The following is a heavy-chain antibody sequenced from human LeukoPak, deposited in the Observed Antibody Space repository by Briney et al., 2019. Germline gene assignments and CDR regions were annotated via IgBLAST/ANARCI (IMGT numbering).Heavy chain of an antibody. CDR2: ISSSSSYI. CDR3: ARDQGIAVAGDYFDY. D-gene: IGHD6-19*01. CDR1: GFTFSSYS. Sequence: PGGSLRLSCAASGFTFSSYSMNWVRQAPGKGLEWVSSISSSSSYIYYADSVKGRFTISRDNAKNSLYLQMNSLRAEDTAAYYCARDQGIAVAGDYFDYWGQGTLVTVSS. V-gene: IGHV3-21*01. J-gene: IGHJ4*02.